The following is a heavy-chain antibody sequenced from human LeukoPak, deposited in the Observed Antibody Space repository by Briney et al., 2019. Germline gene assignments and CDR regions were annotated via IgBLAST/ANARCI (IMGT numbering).Heavy chain of an antibody. J-gene: IGHJ3*02. D-gene: IGHD3-16*01. CDR1: GFTFSSYA. Sequence: GGPLRLSCAASGFTFSSYAMSWVRQAPGKGLEWVSAISGSGGSTYYADSVKGRFTISRDNAKNSLYLQMNSLRDEDTAVYYCARDGGDAFDIWGQGTMVTVSS. CDR2: ISGSGGST. V-gene: IGHV3-23*01. CDR3: ARDGGDAFDI.